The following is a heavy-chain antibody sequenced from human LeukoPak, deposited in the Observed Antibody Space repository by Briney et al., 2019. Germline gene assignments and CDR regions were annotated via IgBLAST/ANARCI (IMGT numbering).Heavy chain of an antibody. Sequence: SETLSLTCTVPGGSISSSSCYWGWIRQPPGKGLEWIGSIYYSGSTYYNPSLKSRVTISVDTSKNQFSLKLSSVTAADTAVYYCARHGTGTQSIAAAGPFDYWGQGTLVTVSS. D-gene: IGHD6-13*01. V-gene: IGHV4-39*01. J-gene: IGHJ4*02. CDR3: ARHGTGTQSIAAAGPFDY. CDR2: IYYSGST. CDR1: GGSISSSSCY.